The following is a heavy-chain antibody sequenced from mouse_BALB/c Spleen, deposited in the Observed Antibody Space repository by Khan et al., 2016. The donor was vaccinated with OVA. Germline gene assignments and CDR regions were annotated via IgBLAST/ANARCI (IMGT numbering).Heavy chain of an antibody. CDR1: GFSLATYG. V-gene: IGHV2-9*02. J-gene: IGHJ1*01. CDR2: IWAGGST. CDR3: ARYYGNYSWYVDV. Sequence: QVQLKESGPGLVAPSQSLSITCTVSGFSLATYGVHWVRQPPGKGLEWLGVIWAGGSTNYNSALMSRLSISKDNSKSQVFLKMNSLQTDDTAMYYCARYYGNYSWYVDVWGAGTTVTVAS. D-gene: IGHD2-1*01.